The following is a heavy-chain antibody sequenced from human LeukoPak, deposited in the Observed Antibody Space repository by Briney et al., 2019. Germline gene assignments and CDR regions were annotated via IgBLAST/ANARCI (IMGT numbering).Heavy chain of an antibody. CDR3: ARTEIWFGEFNFDY. Sequence: GASVTVSCKASGYTFTSYGSSWVRQAPGQGLEWMGWISAYNGNTNYAQKLQGRVTMTTDTSTSTAYMELRSLRSDDTAVYYCARTEIWFGEFNFDYWGQGTLVTVSS. V-gene: IGHV1-18*01. J-gene: IGHJ4*02. CDR2: ISAYNGNT. D-gene: IGHD3-10*01. CDR1: GYTFTSYG.